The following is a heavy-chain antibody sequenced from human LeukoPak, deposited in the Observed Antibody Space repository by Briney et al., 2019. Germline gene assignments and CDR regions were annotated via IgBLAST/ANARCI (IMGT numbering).Heavy chain of an antibody. CDR3: AREYSGYGNAFDI. CDR2: ISSSSRTT. D-gene: IGHD5-12*01. CDR1: GFTFCTYT. V-gene: IGHV3-48*01. Sequence: GGSLRLSCAASGFTFCTYTFNWVRQAPGKGLEWISSISSSSRTTYYADSVKGRFTISRDNAKNSLYLQMNSLRAEDTAVYYCAREYSGYGNAFDIWGQGTLVTVSS. J-gene: IGHJ3*02.